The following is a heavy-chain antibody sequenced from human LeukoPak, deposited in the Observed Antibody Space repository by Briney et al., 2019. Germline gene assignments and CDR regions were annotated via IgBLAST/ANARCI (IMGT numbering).Heavy chain of an antibody. V-gene: IGHV3-30*18. CDR1: GFTFSSYG. CDR3: AKGLQLYYFDY. Sequence: GGSLRLSCAASGFTFSSYGMHWVRQAPGKGLEWVAVISYDGTYKYYAGSVKGRFTISRDNSKNTLYLQMNSLRAEDTAVYYCAKGLQLYYFDYWGQGTLVTVSS. D-gene: IGHD1-1*01. CDR2: ISYDGTYK. J-gene: IGHJ4*02.